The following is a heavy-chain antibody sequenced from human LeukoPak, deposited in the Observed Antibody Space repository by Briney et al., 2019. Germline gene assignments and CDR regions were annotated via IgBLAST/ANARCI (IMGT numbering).Heavy chain of an antibody. D-gene: IGHD3-16*02. J-gene: IGHJ4*02. V-gene: IGHV3-74*01. CDR3: ARDRPRWIDY. CDR2: INSDGSST. CDR1: GFAFSSYW. Sequence: GGSPRLSCAASGFAFSSYWMHWVRQVPGKGLVWVSRINSDGSSTNYADFVKGRFTISRDNAKNTLYLQMNSLRAEDTAVYYCARDRPRWIDYWGQGTLVTVSS.